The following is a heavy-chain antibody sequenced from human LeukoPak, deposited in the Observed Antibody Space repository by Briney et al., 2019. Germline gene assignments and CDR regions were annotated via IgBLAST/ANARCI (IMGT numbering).Heavy chain of an antibody. D-gene: IGHD2-2*01. CDR2: ISSSSSYI. Sequence: PGGSLRLSCAASGCTFSQYSMKWVRQAPGKGLEWVSSISSSSSYIYYADSVKGRFTISRDNAKNSLYLQMNSLRGEDTAVYYCARDSVQVVPAAAFDPWGQGTLVTVSS. J-gene: IGHJ5*02. V-gene: IGHV3-21*01. CDR1: GCTFSQYS. CDR3: ARDSVQVVPAAAFDP.